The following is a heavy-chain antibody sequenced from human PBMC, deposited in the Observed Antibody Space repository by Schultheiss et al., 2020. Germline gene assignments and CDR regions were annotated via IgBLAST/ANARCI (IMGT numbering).Heavy chain of an antibody. J-gene: IGHJ4*02. Sequence: GGSLRLSCAASGFTFSSYGIHWVRQAPGKGLEWVAVISYDGSNKYYADSVKGRFTISRDNSKNTLYLQMNSLRAEDTAVYYCARDLVAGTNYWGQGTLVTVSS. CDR2: ISYDGSNK. CDR1: GFTFSSYG. V-gene: IGHV3-30*03. D-gene: IGHD6-19*01. CDR3: ARDLVAGTNY.